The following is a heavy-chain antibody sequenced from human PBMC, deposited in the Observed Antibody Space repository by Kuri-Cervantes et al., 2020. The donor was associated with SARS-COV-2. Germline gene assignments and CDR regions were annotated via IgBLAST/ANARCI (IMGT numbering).Heavy chain of an antibody. CDR2: ISSTGSTI. CDR1: AFSFSDYY. CDR3: VGTRWNFDFWSGYSFLDY. D-gene: IGHD3-3*01. V-gene: IGHV3-11*04. Sequence: GGSLRLSCAASAFSFSDYYMSWIRQAPGKGLEWVSYISSTGSTIYYADSVKGRFTISRDNAKNSLYLQMNSLRAEDTAVYYCVGTRWNFDFWSGYSFLDYWGRGTLVTVSS. J-gene: IGHJ4*02.